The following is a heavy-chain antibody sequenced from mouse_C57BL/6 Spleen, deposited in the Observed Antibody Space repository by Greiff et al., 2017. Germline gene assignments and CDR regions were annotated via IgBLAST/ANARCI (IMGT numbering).Heavy chain of an antibody. V-gene: IGHV1-82*01. CDR1: GYAFSSSW. J-gene: IGHJ2*01. CDR3: AGFLYYFDY. CDR2: IYPGDGDT. Sequence: QVQLQQSGPELVKPGASVKISCKASGYAFSSSWMNWVKQRPGKGLEWIGRIYPGDGDTNYNGTFKGKATLTADKSSSTAYMQLSSLTSEDSAVYFCAGFLYYFDYWGQGTTLTVSS.